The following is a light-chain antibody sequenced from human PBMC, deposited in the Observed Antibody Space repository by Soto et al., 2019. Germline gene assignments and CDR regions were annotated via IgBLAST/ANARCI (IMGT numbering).Light chain of an antibody. CDR1: QTISTY. CDR3: QKSSSIPYT. J-gene: IGKJ2*01. CDR2: AAS. V-gene: IGKV1-39*01. Sequence: DIQMTQSPSSLSASVGDRVTITCRASQTISTYLYWYQQNPGKAPKLLIYAASNLQNGVPSRFSGSGSGTDFTLTISSLQPEDFATYYCQKSSSIPYTFGQGTKLEIK.